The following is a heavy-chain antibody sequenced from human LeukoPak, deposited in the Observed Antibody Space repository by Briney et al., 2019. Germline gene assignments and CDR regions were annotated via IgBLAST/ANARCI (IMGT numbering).Heavy chain of an antibody. CDR1: GGSISGSSYY. V-gene: IGHV4-39*01. Sequence: SETLSLTCTVSGGSISGSSYYWGWIRQPPGKGLEWIGSIYYSGSTYYNPSLKSRVTISVDTSKNQFSLKLSSVTAADTAVYYCASTRTMTSLGLDYWGQGTLVTVSS. CDR3: ASTRTMTSLGLDY. D-gene: IGHD3-22*01. CDR2: IYYSGST. J-gene: IGHJ4*02.